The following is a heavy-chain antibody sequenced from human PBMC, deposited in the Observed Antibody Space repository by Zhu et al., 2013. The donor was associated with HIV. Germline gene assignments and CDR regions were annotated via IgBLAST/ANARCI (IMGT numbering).Heavy chain of an antibody. Sequence: QVQLVQSGAEVKKPGSSVKVSCKASAYSFTGYYIHWVRQAPGQGLEWMGWINPNSGGTKYAQKFQGRVTMTRDTSISTAYMDLSSLRSDDTAVYYCARDVGIVGTSRYYYYMDVWGKGTTVTVSS. CDR3: ARDVGIVGTSRYYYYMDV. D-gene: IGHD1-26*01. CDR2: INPNSGGT. J-gene: IGHJ6*03. V-gene: IGHV1-2*02. CDR1: AYSFTGYY.